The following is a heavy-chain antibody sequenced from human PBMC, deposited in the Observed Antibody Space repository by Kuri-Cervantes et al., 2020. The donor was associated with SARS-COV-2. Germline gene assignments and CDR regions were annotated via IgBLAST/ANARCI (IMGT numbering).Heavy chain of an antibody. Sequence: GGSLRLSCTASGFSISDRAYWMTWVRQTPGKGLEWVANIKHDGSERFYVDSVKGRFTISRDSTKSSLYLQMNSLRVEDTAVYYCARYFGVITVDYWGRGTLVTVSS. CDR3: ARYFGVITVDY. CDR1: GFSISDRAYW. CDR2: IKHDGSER. J-gene: IGHJ4*02. D-gene: IGHD3-3*01. V-gene: IGHV3-7*01.